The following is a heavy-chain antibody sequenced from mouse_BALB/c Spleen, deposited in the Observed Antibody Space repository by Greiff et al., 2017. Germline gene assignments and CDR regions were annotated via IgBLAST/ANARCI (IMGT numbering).Heavy chain of an antibody. Sequence: VKVVESGPGLVAPSQSLSITCTVSGFSLTGYGVNWVRQPPGKGLEWLGMIWGDGSTDYNSALKSRLSISKDNSKSQVFLKMNSLQTDDTARYYCARGPYDGYYVGAMDYWGQGTSVTVSS. CDR1: GFSLTGYG. CDR3: ARGPYDGYYVGAMDY. V-gene: IGHV2-6-7*01. CDR2: IWGDGST. D-gene: IGHD2-3*01. J-gene: IGHJ4*01.